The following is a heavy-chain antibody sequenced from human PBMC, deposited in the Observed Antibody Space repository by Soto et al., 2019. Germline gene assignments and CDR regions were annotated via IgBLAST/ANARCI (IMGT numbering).Heavy chain of an antibody. V-gene: IGHV3-23*01. CDR2: ISAGGDTT. CDR1: GFTFANYA. CDR3: AKRSDDYIWGSYRPPIFDY. Sequence: GGSLRLSCTASGFTFANYAMHWVRQAPGKGLEWVSRISAGGDTTYYADSVKGRFTISRDNAKNSLYLQMNSLRAEDTAVYYCAKRSDDYIWGSYRPPIFDYWGQGTLVTVSS. J-gene: IGHJ4*02. D-gene: IGHD3-16*02.